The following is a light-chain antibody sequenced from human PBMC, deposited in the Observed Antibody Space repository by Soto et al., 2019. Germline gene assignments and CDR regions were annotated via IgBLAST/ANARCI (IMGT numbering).Light chain of an antibody. CDR2: GAS. Sequence: DIQRTQSPSSMSASVGDRVTIPCRASQSINTYLNWYQQKQGKAPNLLICGASNLQSGVPSRFSGSGAGTDFTITISSLKTEDVATYDCQQSYSMPWTFGQGTKVDIK. V-gene: IGKV1-39*01. CDR3: QQSYSMPWT. J-gene: IGKJ1*01. CDR1: QSINTY.